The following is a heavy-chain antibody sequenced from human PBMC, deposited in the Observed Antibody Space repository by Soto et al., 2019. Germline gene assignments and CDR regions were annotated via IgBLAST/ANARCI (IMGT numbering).Heavy chain of an antibody. J-gene: IGHJ3*02. Sequence: SVKVSCKASGCTFSSYTISWVRQAPGQGLEWMGRIIPILGIANYAQKFQGRVTITADKSTSTAYMALSSLRSEDTAVYYCARGRGYYDSSGYNTDAFDIWGQGTMVTVSS. CDR1: GCTFSSYT. CDR2: IIPILGIA. CDR3: ARGRGYYDSSGYNTDAFDI. V-gene: IGHV1-69*02. D-gene: IGHD3-22*01.